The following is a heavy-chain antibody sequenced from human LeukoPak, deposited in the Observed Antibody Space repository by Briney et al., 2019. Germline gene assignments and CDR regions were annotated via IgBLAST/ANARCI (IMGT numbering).Heavy chain of an antibody. CDR2: IYYSGST. D-gene: IGHD6-19*01. J-gene: IGHJ5*02. CDR1: GGSISSGGYY. Sequence: PSETLSLTCTVSGGSISSGGYYWSWIRQHPGKGLEWIGYIYYSGSTYYNPSLKSRVTISVDTSKNQFSLKLSSVTAADTAVYYCARGVAVANNWFDPWGQGTLVTVSS. CDR3: ARGVAVANNWFDP. V-gene: IGHV4-31*03.